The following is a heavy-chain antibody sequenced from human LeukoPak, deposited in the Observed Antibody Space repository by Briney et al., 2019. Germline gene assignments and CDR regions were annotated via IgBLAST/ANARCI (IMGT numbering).Heavy chain of an antibody. CDR3: ARFASGRSGLVLPDNPMDV. V-gene: IGHV5-51*01. CDR1: GYSFSGYW. CDR2: IYPGDSDT. D-gene: IGHD6-19*01. Sequence: GESLKISCKCFGYSFSGYWIAWVRQMPGKGLECMGIIYPGDSDTRYSPSFQGQVTISADKSISTAYLQWSSLKASDTAMYYCARFASGRSGLVLPDNPMDVWGKGTTVTVSS. J-gene: IGHJ6*04.